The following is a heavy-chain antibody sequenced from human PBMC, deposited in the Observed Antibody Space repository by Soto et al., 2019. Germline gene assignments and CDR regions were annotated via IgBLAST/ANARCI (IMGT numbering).Heavy chain of an antibody. CDR3: ARDRGYDAHDYYYNPIDG. CDR2: IRGFSPYT. V-gene: IGHV3-21*01. J-gene: IGHJ6*02. D-gene: IGHD2-15*01. CDR1: GLTYSTYT. Sequence: GGALRVSSVASGLTYSTYTMNWVRQAPGKGLEWVSGIRGFSPYTFYAESVKGRFTISRDNAKNSLYLQMNSLGVEDTAVYYCARDRGYDAHDYYYNPIDGWGQGSTV.